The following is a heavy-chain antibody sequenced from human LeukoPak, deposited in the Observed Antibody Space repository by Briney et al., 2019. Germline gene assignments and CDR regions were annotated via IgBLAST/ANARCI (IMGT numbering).Heavy chain of an antibody. CDR3: ARVTRVVTPDY. V-gene: IGHV3-21*01. D-gene: IGHD4-23*01. CDR2: ISSSSSYI. CDR1: GFTFSSYS. Sequence: GGSLRLSCAASGFTFSSYSMNWVRQAPGKGLKWVSSISSSSSYIYYADSVKGRFTIPRDNAKNSLYLQMNSLRAEDTAVYYCARVTRVVTPDYWGQGTLVTVSS. J-gene: IGHJ4*02.